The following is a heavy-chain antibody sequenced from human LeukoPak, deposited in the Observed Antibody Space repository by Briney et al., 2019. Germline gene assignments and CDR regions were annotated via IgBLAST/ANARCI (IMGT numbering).Heavy chain of an antibody. V-gene: IGHV3-15*01. CDR1: GFAFSNAW. Sequence: NSAGSLRLSCAASGFAFSNAWMSWVRQAPGKGLEWVGRIKSKTDGGTTDYAAPVKGRFTIPRDDSKNTLYLQMNSLKTEDTAVYYCTTRYYDFWSGYFGDYYYMDVWGKGTTVTVSS. CDR2: IKSKTDGGTT. J-gene: IGHJ6*03. D-gene: IGHD3-3*01. CDR3: TTRYYDFWSGYFGDYYYMDV.